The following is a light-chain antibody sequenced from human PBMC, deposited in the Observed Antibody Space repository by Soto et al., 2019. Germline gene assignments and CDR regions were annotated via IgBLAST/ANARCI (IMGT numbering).Light chain of an antibody. Sequence: DIVMTQSPDSLAVSLGERATINCKSSQSVLYSSDNKNYLAWYQQKPGQPPKLLIYWASTRESGVPDRFSGSGSGTDFTLNISNLQAEDVAVYHCHQYYTTPHTFGPGTKVDIK. CDR2: WAS. V-gene: IGKV4-1*01. CDR3: HQYYTTPHT. J-gene: IGKJ3*01. CDR1: QSVLYSSDNKNY.